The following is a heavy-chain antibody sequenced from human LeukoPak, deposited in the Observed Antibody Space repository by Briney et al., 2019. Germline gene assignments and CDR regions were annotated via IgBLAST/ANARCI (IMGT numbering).Heavy chain of an antibody. CDR3: ARGNYYYYGMDV. V-gene: IGHV4-59*01. CDR1: GGSISSYY. J-gene: IGHJ6*02. Sequence: PSETLSLTCTVSGGSISSYYWSWIRRPPGKGLEWLGYIYYSGSTNYNPSLKSRVTISVDTSKNQFSLNLSSVTAADTAVYYCARGNYYYYGMDVWGQGTTVTVSS. CDR2: IYYSGST.